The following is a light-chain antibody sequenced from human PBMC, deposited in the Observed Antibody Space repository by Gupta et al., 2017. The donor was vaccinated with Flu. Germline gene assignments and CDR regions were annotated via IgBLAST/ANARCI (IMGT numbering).Light chain of an antibody. CDR3: CSDAGSSTLV. J-gene: IGLJ2*01. Sequence: QSALTQPASVSGSPGQSVTISCTGTSSDVGSYNLVSWYQQHPGKAPKLMIYEGSKRPSGVSKRFSGSKAGKTAFLTISVLQAEDEADYYCCSDAGSSTLVFGGGTKLTVL. CDR2: EGS. V-gene: IGLV2-23*01. CDR1: SSDVGSYNL.